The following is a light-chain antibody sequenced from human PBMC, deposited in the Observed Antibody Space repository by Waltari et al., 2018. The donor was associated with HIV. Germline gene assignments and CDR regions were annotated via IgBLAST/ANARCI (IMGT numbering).Light chain of an antibody. V-gene: IGLV10-54*01. CDR3: SAWDTSLSAWV. Sequence: QAGLPQPPSMSKGLRQTDTLTCTGNSNNVGNQGAAWLQQHQGHPPKLLSYRNKPRPSGISGTFSASRSGNTASLTITGLQPEDEADYYCSAWDTSLSAWVFGGGTKLTVL. CDR2: RNK. CDR1: SNNVGNQG. J-gene: IGLJ3*02.